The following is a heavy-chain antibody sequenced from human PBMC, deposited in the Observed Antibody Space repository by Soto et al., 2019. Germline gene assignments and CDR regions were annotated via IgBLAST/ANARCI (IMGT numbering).Heavy chain of an antibody. CDR1: GGTFSSYA. D-gene: IGHD3-10*02. V-gene: IGHV1-69*01. CDR3: ARDVHPVGVRSIYYYGIDV. J-gene: IGHJ6*02. CDR2: LIPSFGKA. Sequence: QVQLVQSGAEVKKPGSSVKVSCKASGGTFSSYAISWVRQAPGQGLEWMGGLIPSFGKANYAQKLQGRVTITAGESTITGYMDLSSLRSDYTAVYYCARDVHPVGVRSIYYYGIDVWGQGTTVTVSS.